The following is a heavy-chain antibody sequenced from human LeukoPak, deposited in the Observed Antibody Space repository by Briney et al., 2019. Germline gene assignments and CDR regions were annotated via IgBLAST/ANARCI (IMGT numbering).Heavy chain of an antibody. V-gene: IGHV3-48*03. Sequence: GGSLRLSCSASGFSFSSYEMNWVRQAPGKGLEWISYVIGSGNTIYYADSVKGRFTISRDNAKNSLFLQMNSLTADDTAVYYCARERTTIVSGTTIGAYWGQGTLVTVSS. D-gene: IGHD2/OR15-2a*01. CDR3: ARERTTIVSGTTIGAY. CDR2: VIGSGNTI. CDR1: GFSFSSYE. J-gene: IGHJ4*02.